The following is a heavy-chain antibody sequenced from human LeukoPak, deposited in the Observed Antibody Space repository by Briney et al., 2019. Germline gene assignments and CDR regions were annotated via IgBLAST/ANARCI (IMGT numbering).Heavy chain of an antibody. J-gene: IGHJ5*02. CDR2: ISSSSSYI. CDR1: GFTFSSYS. D-gene: IGHD4-17*01. V-gene: IGHV3-21*01. Sequence: GGSLRLSCAASGFTFSSYSMNWVRQAPGNGLEWVSSISSSSSYIYYADSVKGPFTISRDNAKNSLYLKITSLRAEDTAVYYCARGSILNDDYGDYPNWFDPWGQGTLVTVSS. CDR3: ARGSILNDDYGDYPNWFDP.